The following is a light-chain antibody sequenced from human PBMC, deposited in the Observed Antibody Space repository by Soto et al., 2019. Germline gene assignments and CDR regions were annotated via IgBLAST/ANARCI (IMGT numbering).Light chain of an antibody. CDR3: QQYATSPYA. J-gene: IGKJ2*01. CDR2: GAS. Sequence: EIVLTQSPGTLSLSPGERAAISCRASQTVSDNYLAWYQQKPGQTPRLLIYGASSRATGIPDRFSGSGSGPDFTLTISRLEPEDFAVYYCQQYATSPYAFGQGTKLEI. CDR1: QTVSDNY. V-gene: IGKV3-20*01.